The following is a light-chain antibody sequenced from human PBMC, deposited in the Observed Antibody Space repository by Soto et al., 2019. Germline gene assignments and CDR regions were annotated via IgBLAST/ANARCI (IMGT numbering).Light chain of an antibody. J-gene: IGKJ1*01. Sequence: IVLTQSPGTLSLSPGERATLSCRASQSVSSSLAWYQQRPGQAPRLLVYGASSRATGIPDRFSGSGSGTDFTLTISRLEPEDFAFYFCLHYHNWPPTFGQGTKVDIK. CDR3: LHYHNWPPT. V-gene: IGKV3-20*01. CDR2: GAS. CDR1: QSVSSS.